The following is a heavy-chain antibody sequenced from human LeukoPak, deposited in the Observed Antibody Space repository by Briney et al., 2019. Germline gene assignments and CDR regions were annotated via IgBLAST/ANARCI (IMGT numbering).Heavy chain of an antibody. CDR3: ARGASNRFDY. CDR1: GFTFSNYW. J-gene: IGHJ4*02. CDR2: IYTDGSST. Sequence: GGSLRLSCAASGFTFSNYWKHWVRQAPGKGLVWVSRIYTDGSSTNYADSVKGRFTISRDNAKNTLYLQMNSLRGEDTAVYYCARGASNRFDYWGQGTLVTVSS. D-gene: IGHD1-14*01. V-gene: IGHV3-74*01.